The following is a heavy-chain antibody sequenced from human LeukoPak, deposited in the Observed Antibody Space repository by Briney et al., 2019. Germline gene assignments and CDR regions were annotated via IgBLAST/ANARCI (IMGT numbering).Heavy chain of an antibody. CDR1: GFTFSIYG. V-gene: IGHV3-30*02. CDR2: IRSDESNK. D-gene: IGHD5-24*01. CDR3: AKDIRRDGYNSNPDY. Sequence: GESLRLSCAASGFTFSIYGMHWVRQAPGKGLEWVAFIRSDESNKYYADSVKGRFTISRDNSKNTLYLQMNSLRAEDTAVYYCAKDIRRDGYNSNPDYWGQGTLVTVSS. J-gene: IGHJ4*02.